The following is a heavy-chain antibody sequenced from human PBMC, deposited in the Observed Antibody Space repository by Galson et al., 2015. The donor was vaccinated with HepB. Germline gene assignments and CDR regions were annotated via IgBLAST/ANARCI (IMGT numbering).Heavy chain of an antibody. J-gene: IGHJ6*02. CDR1: GGTFSSYT. D-gene: IGHD6-19*01. CDR2: IIPILDIT. CDR3: ARRFTGYSSGPQYYYYGMDV. V-gene: IGHV1-69*02. Sequence: SVKVSCKASGGTFSSYTINWVRQAPGQGLEWVGRIIPILDITNYAQKFRDRVTITADKSANSAYMELSSLRSEDTAVYYCARRFTGYSSGPQYYYYGMDVWGQGTTVTVSS.